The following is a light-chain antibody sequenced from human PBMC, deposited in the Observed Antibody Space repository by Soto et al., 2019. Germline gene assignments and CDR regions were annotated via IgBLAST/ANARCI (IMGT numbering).Light chain of an antibody. CDR3: QHYNSYSEA. J-gene: IGKJ1*01. V-gene: IGKV1-5*03. CDR1: QTISSW. CDR2: KAS. Sequence: DIQMAQSPSTLSASVGGRVTIPCRASQTISSWLAWYQQKPGKAPKLLIYKASTLKSGVPSRFSGSGSGTEFTLTISSLQPDDFATYYCQHYNSYSEAFGQGTKVDIK.